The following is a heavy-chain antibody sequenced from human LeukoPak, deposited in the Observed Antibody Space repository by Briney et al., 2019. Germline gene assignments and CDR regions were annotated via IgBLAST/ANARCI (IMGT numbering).Heavy chain of an antibody. D-gene: IGHD3-22*01. V-gene: IGHV1-69*05. Sequence: SVKVSCKASGGTFSSYAISWVRQAPGHRLEWMGRISPIFGTANYAQKFHGRVTITTDESTTTAYMELSSLRSEDTAVYYCAREHDSSGYRGTFDAFDIWGQGTMVTVSS. CDR1: GGTFSSYA. CDR3: AREHDSSGYRGTFDAFDI. CDR2: ISPIFGTA. J-gene: IGHJ3*02.